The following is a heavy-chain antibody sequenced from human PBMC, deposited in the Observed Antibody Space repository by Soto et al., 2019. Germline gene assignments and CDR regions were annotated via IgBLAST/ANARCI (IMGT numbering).Heavy chain of an antibody. J-gene: IGHJ3*02. V-gene: IGHV1-8*01. CDR3: ARDSYDRSGYDAFDI. CDR2: MNPNSGNT. D-gene: IGHD3-22*01. Sequence: GASVRVSCKASGYTFTSYDINWVRQATGRRLEWMGWMNPNSGNTGYAQKYQGRVTMTRNTSISTAYMELSSLRSEDTAVYYCARDSYDRSGYDAFDIWGQGTMVRVSS. CDR1: GYTFTSYD.